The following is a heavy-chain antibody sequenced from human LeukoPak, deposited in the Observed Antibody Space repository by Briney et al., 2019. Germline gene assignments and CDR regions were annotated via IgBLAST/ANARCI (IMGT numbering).Heavy chain of an antibody. Sequence: PSETLSLTCTVSGGSISSSSYYWGWIRQPPGKGLEWIGSIYYSGSTYYNPSLKSRVTISVDTSKNQFSLKLSSVTAADTAVYYCARVYDYVWGSYRPKQFVFDYWGQGTLVTVSS. CDR1: GGSISSSSYY. CDR2: IYYSGST. V-gene: IGHV4-39*07. D-gene: IGHD3-16*02. CDR3: ARVYDYVWGSYRPKQFVFDY. J-gene: IGHJ4*02.